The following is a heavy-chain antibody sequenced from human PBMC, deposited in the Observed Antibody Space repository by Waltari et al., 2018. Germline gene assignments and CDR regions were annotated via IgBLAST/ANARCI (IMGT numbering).Heavy chain of an antibody. CDR1: GYTFTGYY. D-gene: IGHD6-13*01. CDR3: AREGRAAAATSIDY. CDR2: INPNSGHT. Sequence: QVQLVKSGAEVKKPGASVKVSCKASGYTFTGYYMHWVRPAPGQGLEWMGRINPNSGHTNYAQKFQGRVTMTRDTSISTAYMELSRLRSDDTAGYYCAREGRAAAATSIDYWGQGTLVTVSS. V-gene: IGHV1-2*06. J-gene: IGHJ4*02.